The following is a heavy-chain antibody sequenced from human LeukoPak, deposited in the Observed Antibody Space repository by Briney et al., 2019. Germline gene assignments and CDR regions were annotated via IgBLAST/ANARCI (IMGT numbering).Heavy chain of an antibody. V-gene: IGHV3-74*01. CDR2: MNSDGSST. Sequence: PGGSLRLSCAASGLTLSTYWMHWVSQAPGKGLEWVSRMNSDGSSTTYADSVKGRFTISRDNAKNTLYLQMNSLRAEDTGVYYCARETTVIRERYFDLWGRGTLVTVAS. CDR1: GLTLSTYW. J-gene: IGHJ2*01. CDR3: ARETTVIRERYFDL. D-gene: IGHD4-17*01.